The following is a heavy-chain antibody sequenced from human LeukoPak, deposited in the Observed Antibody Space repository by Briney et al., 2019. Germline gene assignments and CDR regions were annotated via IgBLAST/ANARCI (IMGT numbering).Heavy chain of an antibody. D-gene: IGHD3-22*01. V-gene: IGHV1-2*02. CDR1: GYTFTGYY. CDR2: TNPNSGGT. Sequence: ASVKVSFKASGYTFTGYYMHWVRQAPGQGLEWMGWTNPNSGGTNYAQKFQGRVTMTRDTSISTAYMELSRLRSDDTAVYYCARMSRWSASSGYYDDGDYWGQGTLVTVSS. CDR3: ARMSRWSASSGYYDDGDY. J-gene: IGHJ4*02.